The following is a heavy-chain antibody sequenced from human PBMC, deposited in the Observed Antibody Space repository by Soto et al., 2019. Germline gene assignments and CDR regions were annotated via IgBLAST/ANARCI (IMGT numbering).Heavy chain of an antibody. V-gene: IGHV3-23*01. CDR2: ISGSGGST. D-gene: IGHD4-17*01. Sequence: GGSLRLSCAASGFTFSSYAMSWVRQAPGKGLEWVSAISGSGGSTYYADSVKGRFTISRDNSKNTLYLQMNSLRAEDTAVYYCANVIDDYGDMLGYYYGMDVWGQGTTVTVSS. J-gene: IGHJ6*02. CDR1: GFTFSSYA. CDR3: ANVIDDYGDMLGYYYGMDV.